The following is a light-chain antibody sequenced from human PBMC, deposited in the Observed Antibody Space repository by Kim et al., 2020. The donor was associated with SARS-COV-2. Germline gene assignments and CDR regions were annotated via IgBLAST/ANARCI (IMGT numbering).Light chain of an antibody. CDR3: QQYDDLLLP. V-gene: IGKV1-33*01. Sequence: DIQMTQSPSSLSASVGDRVTITCQASQYISNSLNWFQHKPGNAPKLLIYDASNLETGVPSRFSGSGSGTDFTFTISSLQPEDIATYYCQQYDDLLLPFGGGTKVDIK. CDR1: QYISNS. J-gene: IGKJ4*01. CDR2: DAS.